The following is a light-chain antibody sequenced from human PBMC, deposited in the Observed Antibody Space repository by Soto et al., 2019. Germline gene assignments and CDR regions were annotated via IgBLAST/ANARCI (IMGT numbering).Light chain of an antibody. CDR1: QSVSSN. V-gene: IGKV3-15*01. J-gene: IGKJ2*01. Sequence: EVVMTQSPAALSVSPGESATLSCRASQSVSSNLAWYQQKPGQAPRLLIFGSSTRATDIPARFSGSGSGTEFPLTISSLQSEDFAVYYCQQYHDWPPYTLGQGTKLEIK. CDR2: GSS. CDR3: QQYHDWPPYT.